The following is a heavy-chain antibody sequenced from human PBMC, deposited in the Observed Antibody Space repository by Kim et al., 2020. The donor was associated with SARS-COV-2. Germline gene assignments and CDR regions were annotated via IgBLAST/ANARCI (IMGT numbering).Heavy chain of an antibody. D-gene: IGHD3-10*01. Sequence: SPSFQGHVTISADKSISTAYLQWSSLKASDTAMYYCARRGSYTLYYGMDVWGQGTTVTVSS. V-gene: IGHV5-10-1*01. CDR3: ARRGSYTLYYGMDV. J-gene: IGHJ6*02.